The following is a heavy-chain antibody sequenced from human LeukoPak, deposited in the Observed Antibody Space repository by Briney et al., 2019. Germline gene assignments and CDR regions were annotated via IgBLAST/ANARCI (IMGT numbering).Heavy chain of an antibody. V-gene: IGHV3-43*02. D-gene: IGHD6-19*01. CDR1: GFTFSSYA. CDR3: ARESESSGWYDY. Sequence: GGSLRLSCAASGFTFSSYAMSWVRQAPGKGLEWVSLISGDGGSTFYADSVKGRFTISRDNSKNSLYLQMNSLRSDDTALYYCARESESSGWYDYWGQGTLVTVSS. J-gene: IGHJ4*02. CDR2: ISGDGGST.